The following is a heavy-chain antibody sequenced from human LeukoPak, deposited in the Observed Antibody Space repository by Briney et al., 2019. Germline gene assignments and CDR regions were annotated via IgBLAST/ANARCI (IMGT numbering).Heavy chain of an antibody. CDR3: ARRRAGSGLDEVAFDI. CDR1: GFTFSSYW. D-gene: IGHD3-10*01. Sequence: EGSLRLSCAASGFTFSSYWMSWARQAPGKGLEWVANIRQDGSENWYVDSVKGRFTISRDNTKNSLYLQMNSLRAEDTAVYYCARRRAGSGLDEVAFDIWGQGTMVTVSS. V-gene: IGHV3-7*01. J-gene: IGHJ3*02. CDR2: IRQDGSEN.